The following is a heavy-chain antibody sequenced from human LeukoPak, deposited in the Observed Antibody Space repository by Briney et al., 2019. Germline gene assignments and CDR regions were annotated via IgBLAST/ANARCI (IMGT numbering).Heavy chain of an antibody. J-gene: IGHJ5*02. V-gene: IGHV3-74*01. CDR3: YPAAAGSRGGFDP. CDR1: GFTFSSYW. CDR2: INSNGSST. Sequence: GGSLRLSCAASGFTFSSYWMHWVRQAPGKGLVWVSRINSNGSSTSYADSVKGRFTISRANAKNTLYLQMNSLRPDDTAAYYAYPAAAGSRGGFDPWGQGTLVTVSS. D-gene: IGHD6-13*01.